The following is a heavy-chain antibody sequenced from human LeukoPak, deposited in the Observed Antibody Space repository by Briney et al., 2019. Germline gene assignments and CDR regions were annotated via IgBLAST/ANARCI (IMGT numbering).Heavy chain of an antibody. J-gene: IGHJ5*02. D-gene: IGHD3-22*01. CDR1: GYTFTSYG. CDR2: ISAYNGNT. Sequence: GASVKVSCKASGYTFTSYGISWVRQAPGQGLEWMGWISAYNGNTNYAQKLQGRVTMTTDTSTSTAYMELRSLRSEDTAVYYCASDHYDSSGYEWFDPWGQGTLVTVSS. CDR3: ASDHYDSSGYEWFDP. V-gene: IGHV1-18*01.